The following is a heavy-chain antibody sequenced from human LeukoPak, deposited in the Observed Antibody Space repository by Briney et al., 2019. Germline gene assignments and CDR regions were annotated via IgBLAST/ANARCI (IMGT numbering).Heavy chain of an antibody. CDR3: ARENYYDSSGYYRGYFDY. J-gene: IGHJ4*02. CDR2: IIPILGIA. D-gene: IGHD3-22*01. Sequence: SVKVSCKASGYTFTGYYMHWVRQAPGQGLEWMGRIIPILGIANYAQKLQGRVTITADKSTSTAYMELSSLRSEDTAVYYCARENYYDSSGYYRGYFDYWGQGTLVTVSS. CDR1: GYTFTGYY. V-gene: IGHV1-69*04.